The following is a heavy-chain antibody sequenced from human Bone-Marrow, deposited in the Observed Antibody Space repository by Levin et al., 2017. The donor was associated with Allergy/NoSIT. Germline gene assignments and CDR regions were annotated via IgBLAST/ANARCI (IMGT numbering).Heavy chain of an antibody. V-gene: IGHV5-51*01. CDR3: AVFRPKNYERSGVDY. Sequence: GGSLRLSCQGSGYSFSSYWIAWVRQMPGKGLEWMGIIFPADSDTRYSPSFQGHVTISADKSSSTAYLQWSGLQASDTAMYYCAVFRPKNYERSGVDYWGQGTLVTVSS. CDR1: GYSFSSYW. CDR2: IFPADSDT. J-gene: IGHJ4*01. D-gene: IGHD3-22*01.